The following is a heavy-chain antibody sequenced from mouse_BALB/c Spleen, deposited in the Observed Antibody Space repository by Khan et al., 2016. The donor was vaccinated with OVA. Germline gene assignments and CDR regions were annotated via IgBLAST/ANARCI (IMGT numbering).Heavy chain of an antibody. D-gene: IGHD2-3*01. Sequence: EVELVESGGGLVQPGGSRKLSCAASGFTFSGCGMHWVRQAPERGLEWVAYISSGSNTIYYADTVKDRFTISRDNPKNTLFLQMTSLRSEDTAMYFCARTGYYYFDYWGQGTTLTVSS. CDR1: GFTFSGCG. J-gene: IGHJ2*01. V-gene: IGHV5-17*02. CDR2: ISSGSNTI. CDR3: ARTGYYYFDY.